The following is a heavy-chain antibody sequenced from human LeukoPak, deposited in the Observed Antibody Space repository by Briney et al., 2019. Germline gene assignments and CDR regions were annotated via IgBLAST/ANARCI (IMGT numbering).Heavy chain of an antibody. J-gene: IGHJ4*02. CDR3: ASELERSNAAFDY. D-gene: IGHD1-1*01. CDR1: GYTFTGYY. Sequence: ASVKVSCKASGYTFTGYYMHWVRQAPGRGLEWMGWINPNSGGTNYTQKFQGRVTMTRDTSISTAYMELSRLRSDDTAVYYCASELERSNAAFDYWGQGTLVTVSS. CDR2: INPNSGGT. V-gene: IGHV1-2*02.